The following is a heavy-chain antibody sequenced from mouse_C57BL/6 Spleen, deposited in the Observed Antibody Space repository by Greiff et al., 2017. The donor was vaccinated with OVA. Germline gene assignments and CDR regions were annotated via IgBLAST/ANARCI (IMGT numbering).Heavy chain of an antibody. CDR1: GFTFSDYY. Sequence: EVMLVESEGGLVQPGSSMKLSCTASGFTFSDYYMAWVRQVPEKGLEWVANINYDGSSTYYLDSLKSRFIISRDNAKNILYLQMSSLKSEDTATYYCARDADYGSDYFDYWGQGTTLTVSS. D-gene: IGHD1-1*01. CDR2: INYDGSST. V-gene: IGHV5-16*01. J-gene: IGHJ2*01. CDR3: ARDADYGSDYFDY.